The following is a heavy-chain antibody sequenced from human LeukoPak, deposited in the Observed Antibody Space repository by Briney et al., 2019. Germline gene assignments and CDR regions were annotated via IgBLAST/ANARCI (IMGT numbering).Heavy chain of an antibody. CDR3: ARLVTGTTVINSGWFDP. CDR1: GITVSGNY. V-gene: IGHV3-66*04. D-gene: IGHD4-23*01. CDR2: IYSGGNT. Sequence: GGSLRLSCAASGITVSGNYMAWVRQAPGKGLEWASVIYSGGNTYHADPVKGRFSISRDNSKNTVYLQMNGLRVGDTAVYYCARLVTGTTVINSGWFDPWGRGTLVTVSS. J-gene: IGHJ5*02.